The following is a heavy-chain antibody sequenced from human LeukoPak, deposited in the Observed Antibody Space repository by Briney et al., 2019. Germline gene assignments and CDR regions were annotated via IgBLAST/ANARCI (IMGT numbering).Heavy chain of an antibody. CDR1: GFTFSSYA. D-gene: IGHD1-14*01. Sequence: HSGGSLRLSCAASGFTFSSYAMSWVRQAPGKGLEWVSAISGSGGSTYYADSVKGRFTISRDNSKNTLYLQMNSLRAEDTAVYYCARGKTDPRLSASYYYYYGMDVCGQGTTVTVSS. CDR3: ARGKTDPRLSASYYYYYGMDV. V-gene: IGHV3-23*01. J-gene: IGHJ6*02. CDR2: ISGSGGST.